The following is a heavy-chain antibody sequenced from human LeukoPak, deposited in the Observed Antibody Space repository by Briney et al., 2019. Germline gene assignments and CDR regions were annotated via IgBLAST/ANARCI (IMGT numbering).Heavy chain of an antibody. V-gene: IGHV3-23*01. D-gene: IGHD3-3*01. CDR2: ISGSGGST. J-gene: IGHJ4*02. CDR3: AKDTVVHLEWLLYSSFDY. Sequence: GGSLRLSCAASGFTFSSYAMSWVRQAPGKGLEWVSAISGSGGSTYYADSVKGRFTISRDNSKNTLYLQMNSLRAEDTAVYYCAKDTVVHLEWLLYSSFDYWGQGTLATVSS. CDR1: GFTFSSYA.